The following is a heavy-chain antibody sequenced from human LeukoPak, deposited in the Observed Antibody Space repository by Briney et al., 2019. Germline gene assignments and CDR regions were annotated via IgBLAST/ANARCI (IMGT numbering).Heavy chain of an antibody. CDR2: IYYSGST. D-gene: IGHD1-26*01. V-gene: IGHV4-59*01. CDR1: GGSISSYY. J-gene: IGHJ4*02. Sequence: PSETLSLTCTVSGGSISSYYWSWIRQPPGKGLEWVGYIYYSGSTNYNPSLKSRVTISVDTSKNQFSLKLSSVTAADTAVYYCAIDKVGATTALFDYWGQGTLVTVSS. CDR3: AIDKVGATTALFDY.